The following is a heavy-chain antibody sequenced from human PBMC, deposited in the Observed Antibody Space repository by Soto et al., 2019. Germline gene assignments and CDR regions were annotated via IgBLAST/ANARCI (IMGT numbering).Heavy chain of an antibody. V-gene: IGHV1-69*06. Sequence: ASVKVSCKASGGTFSSYAISWVRQAHGQGLEWMGGIIPIFGTANYAQKFQGRVTITADKSTSTAYMERSSLGSEDTAEYYCARGYYYPHGFSTLSYWGKGTRVAVSS. CDR2: IIPIFGTA. D-gene: IGHD3-22*01. J-gene: IGHJ4*02. CDR1: GGTFSSYA. CDR3: ARGYYYPHGFSTLSY.